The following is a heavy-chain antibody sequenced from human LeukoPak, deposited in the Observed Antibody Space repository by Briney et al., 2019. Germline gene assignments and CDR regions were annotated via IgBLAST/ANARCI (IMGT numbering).Heavy chain of an antibody. D-gene: IGHD4-17*01. CDR1: KLTFSDYA. J-gene: IGHJ4*02. V-gene: IGHV3-30*04. Sequence: GGSLRLSCAVSKLTFSDYAIHWVRQAPGKGLEWVALTSYDGGNKHYTDSVKGRFTISRDNSKNTVYLQMSSLRRNDTAVYYCATTYGAGFDYWGQGTLVTVSS. CDR3: ATTYGAGFDY. CDR2: TSYDGGNK.